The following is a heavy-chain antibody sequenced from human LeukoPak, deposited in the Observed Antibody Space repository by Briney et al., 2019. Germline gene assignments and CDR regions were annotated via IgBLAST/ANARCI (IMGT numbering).Heavy chain of an antibody. V-gene: IGHV1-69*05. Sequence: GASVKVSCKAPGGTFSSYAISWVRQAPGQGLEWMGGIIPIFGTATYAQKFQGRVTITTDESTSTAYMELSSLRSEDTAVYYCARSSVGAKDYYDSSGYPDYWGQGTLVTVSS. J-gene: IGHJ4*02. D-gene: IGHD3-22*01. CDR2: IIPIFGTA. CDR3: ARSSVGAKDYYDSSGYPDY. CDR1: GGTFSSYA.